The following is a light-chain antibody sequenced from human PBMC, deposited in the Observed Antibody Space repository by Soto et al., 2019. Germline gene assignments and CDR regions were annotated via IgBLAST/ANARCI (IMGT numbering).Light chain of an antibody. CDR1: SSDVGGYNY. Sequence: QSVLTQPASVSGSPGQSITISCTGTSSDVGGYNYVSWYQQHPGKAPKLMIYDVSNRPSGVSNRFSGSKSGNTASLTSSGLQAEDEADYYCSSYTRSSTRVFGGGTKVTVL. J-gene: IGLJ2*01. CDR2: DVS. V-gene: IGLV2-14*01. CDR3: SSYTRSSTRV.